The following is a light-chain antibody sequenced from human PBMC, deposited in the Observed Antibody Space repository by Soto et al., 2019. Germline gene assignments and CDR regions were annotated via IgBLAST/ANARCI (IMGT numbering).Light chain of an antibody. CDR1: SGHSSYA. V-gene: IGLV4-69*01. J-gene: IGLJ2*01. Sequence: QPVLTQSPSASASLGASVKLTCTLSSGHSSYAIAWHQQQPEKGPRYLMKLNSDGSHSKGDGIPDRFSGSSSGAERYRTISSLQSEDEADYYCQTWGTGIHVVFGGGTKVTVL. CDR3: QTWGTGIHVV. CDR2: LNSDGSH.